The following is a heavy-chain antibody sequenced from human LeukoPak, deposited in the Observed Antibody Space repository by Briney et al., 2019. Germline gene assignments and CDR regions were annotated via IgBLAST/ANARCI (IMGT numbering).Heavy chain of an antibody. Sequence: PSETLSLTCTVSGGSISSYYWSWIRQPPGKGLEWIGSIYYSGTTNYNPSLKSRVTISLDTSKNQFSLKLSSVTAADTAVYQCARGRWLQLPDYWGQGTLVTVSS. D-gene: IGHD5-24*01. J-gene: IGHJ4*02. CDR1: GGSISSYY. CDR3: ARGRWLQLPDY. V-gene: IGHV4-59*08. CDR2: IYYSGTT.